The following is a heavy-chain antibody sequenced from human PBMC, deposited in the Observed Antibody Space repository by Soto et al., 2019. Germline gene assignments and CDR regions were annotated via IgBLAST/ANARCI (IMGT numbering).Heavy chain of an antibody. CDR3: AEDTHWGLGY. Sequence: QVQLQESGPGLVEPSGTLSLTCTVSGDSISSDYYWSGVRQPPGKRLEWIGGIYHTGTNNYNPSLQSRVTISRDRSKNQFSLALNSVTAADTAVYYCAEDTHWGLGYWGQGTLVTVSS. CDR2: IYHTGTN. D-gene: IGHD7-27*01. J-gene: IGHJ4*02. CDR1: GDSISSDYY. V-gene: IGHV4-4*02.